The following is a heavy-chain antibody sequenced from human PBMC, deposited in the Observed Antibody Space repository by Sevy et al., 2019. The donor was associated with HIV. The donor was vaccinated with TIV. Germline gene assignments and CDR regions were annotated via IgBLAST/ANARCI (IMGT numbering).Heavy chain of an antibody. CDR3: ARAGGGGYCSGGSCYSSYYYFYGMDV. J-gene: IGHJ6*02. CDR2: TYYRSKWYN. V-gene: IGHV6-1*01. D-gene: IGHD2-15*01. Sequence: SQTLSLTCAISGDSVSSNSAAWNWIRKSPSRGLEWLGRTYYRSKWYNDYAVSVKSRITINPDTSNNQFSLQLNSVTPEDTAVYYCARAGGGGYCSGGSCYSSYYYFYGMDVWGQGTTVTVSS. CDR1: GDSVSSNSAA.